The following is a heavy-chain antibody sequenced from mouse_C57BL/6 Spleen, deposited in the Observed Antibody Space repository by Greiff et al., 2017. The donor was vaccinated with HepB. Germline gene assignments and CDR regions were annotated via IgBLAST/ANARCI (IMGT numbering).Heavy chain of an antibody. V-gene: IGHV1-69*01. Sequence: VQLQQPGAELVMPGASVKLSCKASGYTFTSYWMHWVKQRPGQGLEWIGEIDPSDSYTNYNQKFKGKSTLTVDKSSSTAYMQLSSLTSEDSAVYYCARPGNTYFDVWGTGTTVTVSS. CDR1: GYTFTSYW. J-gene: IGHJ1*03. D-gene: IGHD2-1*01. CDR3: ARPGNTYFDV. CDR2: IDPSDSYT.